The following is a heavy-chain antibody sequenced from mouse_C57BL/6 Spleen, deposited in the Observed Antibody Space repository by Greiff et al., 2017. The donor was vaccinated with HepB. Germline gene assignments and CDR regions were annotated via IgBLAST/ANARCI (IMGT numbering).Heavy chain of an antibody. D-gene: IGHD3-3*01. J-gene: IGHJ4*01. CDR1: GFTFSDYY. Sequence: DVMLVESGGGLVQPGGSLKLSCAASGFTFSDYYMYWVRQTPEKRLEWVAYISNGGGSTYYPDTIKGRFTISRDNAKNTLYLQMSRLKSEDTAMYYCARGLGWSYAMDYWGQGTSVTVSS. CDR3: ARGLGWSYAMDY. V-gene: IGHV5-12*01. CDR2: ISNGGGST.